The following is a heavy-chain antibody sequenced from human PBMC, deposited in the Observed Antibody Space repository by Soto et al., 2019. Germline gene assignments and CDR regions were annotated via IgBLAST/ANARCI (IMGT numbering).Heavy chain of an antibody. Sequence: PGGSLRLSCAASGFVFSSHAMSWVRQAPGKGLEWVSATSGSGATTYYADSVKGRFTISRDNSENTLFLQMNSLRAEDTAVYYCAKDNRQWRNYYGMDVWGQGTTVTVSS. D-gene: IGHD6-19*01. CDR2: TSGSGATT. CDR3: AKDNRQWRNYYGMDV. CDR1: GFVFSSHA. V-gene: IGHV3-23*01. J-gene: IGHJ6*02.